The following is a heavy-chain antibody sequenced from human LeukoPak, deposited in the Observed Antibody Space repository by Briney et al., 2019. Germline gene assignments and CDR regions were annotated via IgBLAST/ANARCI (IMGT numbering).Heavy chain of an antibody. D-gene: IGHD5-18*01. Sequence: SETLSLTCAVYGGSFSGYYWSWIRQPPGKGLEWIGEINHSGSTNYNPSLKSRVAISVDTSKNQFSLKLSSVTAADTAVYYCARYVDTAMVSDYWGQGTLVTVSS. CDR2: INHSGST. CDR1: GGSFSGYY. CDR3: ARYVDTAMVSDY. J-gene: IGHJ4*02. V-gene: IGHV4-34*01.